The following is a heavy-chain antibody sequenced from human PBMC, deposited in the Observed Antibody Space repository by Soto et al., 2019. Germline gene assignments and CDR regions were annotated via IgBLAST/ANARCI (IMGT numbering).Heavy chain of an antibody. Sequence: PGESLKISCKGSGYSFTSYWIGWVRQMPGKGLEWMGIIYPGDSDTRCSPSFQGQVTISADKATSTAYLQWSSLKASDTAMYFCARIYCTTTTCDSWFDPWGQGTLVTVSS. D-gene: IGHD2-2*01. CDR2: IYPGDSDT. V-gene: IGHV5-51*01. CDR3: ARIYCTTTTCDSWFDP. J-gene: IGHJ5*02. CDR1: GYSFTSYW.